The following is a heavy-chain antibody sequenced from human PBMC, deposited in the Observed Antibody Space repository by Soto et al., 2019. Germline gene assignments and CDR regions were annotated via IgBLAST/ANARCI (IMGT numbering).Heavy chain of an antibody. CDR2: IYSSGST. Sequence: SETLSLTCAVYCGSFSGYYWSCIRQPPWKGLEWIGRIYSSGSTYYNPSLKSRITISVDTSKNQFSLKLSSVTAADTAVYFCARQNPSSGYYCPNAFDIWGQGTMVTVSS. V-gene: IGHV4-34*01. CDR1: CGSFSGYY. CDR3: ARQNPSSGYYCPNAFDI. D-gene: IGHD3-22*01. J-gene: IGHJ3*02.